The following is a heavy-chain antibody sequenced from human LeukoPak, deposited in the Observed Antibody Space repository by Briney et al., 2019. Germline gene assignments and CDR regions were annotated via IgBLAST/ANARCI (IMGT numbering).Heavy chain of an antibody. D-gene: IGHD6-13*01. CDR3: AREIDRKIKQQLPTSDY. CDR1: GFTFSSYW. J-gene: IGHJ4*02. V-gene: IGHV3-74*01. CDR2: INSDGSTT. Sequence: PGGSLRLSCAASGFTFSSYWMHWVRQAPGKGLVWVSRINSDGSTTGYADSVKGRFTISRDNAKNTLYLQMNSLRAEDTAVYYCAREIDRKIKQQLPTSDYWGQGTLVTVSS.